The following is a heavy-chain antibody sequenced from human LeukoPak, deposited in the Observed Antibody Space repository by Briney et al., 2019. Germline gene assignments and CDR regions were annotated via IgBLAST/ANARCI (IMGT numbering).Heavy chain of an antibody. CDR2: IRSKANSYAT. J-gene: IGHJ4*02. CDR3: ARGPSGYHNT. CDR1: GITFSGSA. V-gene: IGHV3-73*01. Sequence: GGSLRLSCAASGITFSGSAMHWVRQASGKGLEWVGRIRSKANSYATAYAASVKGRFTISRDDSKNTAYLQMNSLKTEDTAVYYCARGPSGYHNTGGQGTLVTVSS. D-gene: IGHD5-12*01.